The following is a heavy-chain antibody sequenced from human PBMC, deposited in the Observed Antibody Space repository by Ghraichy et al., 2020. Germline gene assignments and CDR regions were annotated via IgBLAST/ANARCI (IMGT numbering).Heavy chain of an antibody. V-gene: IGHV3-49*03. D-gene: IGHD2-2*01. CDR1: EFTFGAYA. CDR3: TRGMTQPSAMNYFHYGMDV. J-gene: IGHJ6*02. CDR2: IRSLAHGGTT. Sequence: GVLRLSCTAYEFTFGAYAMTWFRQAPGKGLEWVGFIRSLAHGGTTEYAASVKGRFTISRSDSKGIAYLQMNSLQSEDTGVYYCTRGMTQPSAMNYFHYGMDVWGQGATVTVSS.